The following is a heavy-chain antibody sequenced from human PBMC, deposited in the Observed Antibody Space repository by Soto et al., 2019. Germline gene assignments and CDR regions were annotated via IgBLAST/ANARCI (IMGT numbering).Heavy chain of an antibody. Sequence: ASVKVSCKASGHTFTSYGISWVRQAPGQGLEWMGWISAYNGNTNYAQKLQGRVTMTTDTSTSTAYMELRSLRSDDTAVYYCARWRSACSGGSCYFNWFDPWGQGTLVTVSS. V-gene: IGHV1-18*04. CDR3: ARWRSACSGGSCYFNWFDP. J-gene: IGHJ5*02. CDR1: GHTFTSYG. CDR2: ISAYNGNT. D-gene: IGHD2-15*01.